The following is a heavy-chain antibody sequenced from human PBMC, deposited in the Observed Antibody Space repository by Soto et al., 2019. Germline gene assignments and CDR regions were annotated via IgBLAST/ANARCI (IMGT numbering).Heavy chain of an antibody. Sequence: EVQLVESGGGLVKPGGSLRLSCAASGFTFSNAWMSWVRQPPGKGLEWVGRIKSKTDGGTTDYVAPVKGRFIISRDDSKNIVYLQMNSLKTEDTAMYYCTTGQVAGTRDYWGQGTLVTVSA. D-gene: IGHD6-19*01. CDR1: GFTFSNAW. CDR3: TTGQVAGTRDY. CDR2: IKSKTDGGTT. V-gene: IGHV3-15*01. J-gene: IGHJ4*02.